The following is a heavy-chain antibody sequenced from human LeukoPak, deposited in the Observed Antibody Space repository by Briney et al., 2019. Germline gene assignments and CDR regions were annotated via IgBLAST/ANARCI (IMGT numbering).Heavy chain of an antibody. J-gene: IGHJ5*02. V-gene: IGHV4-34*01. CDR3: ARADTLCSSSSFLNSFDP. D-gene: IGHD6-6*01. CDR2: INHSGST. CDR1: GGSFSGYY. Sequence: SETLSLTCAVYGGSFSGYYWSWIRQPPGKGLEWIGEINHSGSTNYNPSLKSRVAISVDTSKNQFSLKLSSVTAADTAVYYCARADTLCSSSSFLNSFDPWGQGTLVTVSS.